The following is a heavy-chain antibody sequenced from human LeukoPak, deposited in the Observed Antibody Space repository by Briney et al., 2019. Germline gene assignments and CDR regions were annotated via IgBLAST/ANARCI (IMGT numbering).Heavy chain of an antibody. CDR2: INPDNGVT. V-gene: IGHV1-2*02. J-gene: IGHJ3*02. Sequence: ASVKVSCKASGYTFTGYYLHWVRQAPGQGLEWMGWINPDNGVTNSAQKFQGRVTMTRDTSISTAYMELSRLRSDDTAPFYCARAYYGDNLDAFDIWGQGTMVTVS. CDR1: GYTFTGYY. CDR3: ARAYYGDNLDAFDI. D-gene: IGHD4-23*01.